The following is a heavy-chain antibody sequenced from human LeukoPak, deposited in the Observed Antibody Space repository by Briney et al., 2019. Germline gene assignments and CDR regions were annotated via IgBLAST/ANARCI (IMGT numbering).Heavy chain of an antibody. V-gene: IGHV3-7*01. CDR1: GLIFRSYW. D-gene: IGHD5-24*01. CDR2: INQDGSEK. Sequence: QPGGSLRLSCAVSGLIFRSYWTSWVRQAPGKGLEWVANINQDGSEKYFVDSVKGRFTISRDNAKNSLHLQMNTLRAEDTAVYYCARERDGRFFDYWGQGTLVTVSS. J-gene: IGHJ4*02. CDR3: ARERDGRFFDY.